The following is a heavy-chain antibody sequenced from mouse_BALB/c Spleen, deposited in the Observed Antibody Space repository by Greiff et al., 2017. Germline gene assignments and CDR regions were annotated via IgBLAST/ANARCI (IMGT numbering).Heavy chain of an antibody. Sequence: QVQLQQSGPELVKPGASLRISCKASGFTFTSYYIHWVKQRPGQGLEWIGWIYPGNVNTKYNEKFKGKATLTADKSSSTAYMQLSSLTSEDSAVYFCARRGFYFDYWGQGTTLTVSS. J-gene: IGHJ2*01. V-gene: IGHV1S56*01. CDR3: ARRGFYFDY. CDR2: IYPGNVNT. CDR1: GFTFTSYY.